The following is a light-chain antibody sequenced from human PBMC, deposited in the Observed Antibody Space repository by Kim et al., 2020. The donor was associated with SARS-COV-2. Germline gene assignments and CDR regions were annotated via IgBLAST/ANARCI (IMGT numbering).Light chain of an antibody. V-gene: IGKV1-17*01. CDR3: LQDNPYPLT. CDR1: QDIRNE. J-gene: IGKJ5*01. Sequence: DIQMTQSPSSLSASVGDRVTITCRASQDIRNELGWYQQKPGRAPKLLIYGTSSLQSGVPSRFSGSGSGTEFTLTISSLQPEDFATYYCLQDNPYPLTFGQGTRLEIK. CDR2: GTS.